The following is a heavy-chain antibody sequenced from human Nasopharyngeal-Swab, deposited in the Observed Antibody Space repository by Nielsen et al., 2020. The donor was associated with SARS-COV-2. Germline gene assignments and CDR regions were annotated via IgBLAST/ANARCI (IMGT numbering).Heavy chain of an antibody. CDR2: IIPIFGTA. V-gene: IGHV1-69*13. J-gene: IGHJ5*02. CDR3: ARGRVPAAGGRAAHLNWFGP. Sequence: SVKVSCKASGGTFSSYAISWVRQAPGQGLEWMGGIIPIFGTANYAQKFQGRVTITADESTSTAYMELSSLRSEDTAVYYCARGRVPAAGGRAAHLNWFGPWGQGTLVTVSS. D-gene: IGHD2-2*01. CDR1: GGTFSSYA.